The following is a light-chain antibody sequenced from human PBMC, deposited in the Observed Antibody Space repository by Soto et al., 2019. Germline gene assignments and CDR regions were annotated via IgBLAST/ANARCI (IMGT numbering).Light chain of an antibody. J-gene: IGKJ4*02. V-gene: IGKV3-15*01. CDR2: GAS. CDR3: QKYNAWPPLT. CDR1: QNVNNF. Sequence: QAAGTVFLSKEERATFSCRASQNVNNFLAWYQPKPGQAPRLLIYGASIRATGIPARFSGSGSGTEFTLTISSLQSEDYAVYYCQKYNAWPPLTFGGGTKVDI.